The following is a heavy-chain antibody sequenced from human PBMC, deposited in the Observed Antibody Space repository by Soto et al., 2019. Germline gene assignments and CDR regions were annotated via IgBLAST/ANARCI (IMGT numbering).Heavy chain of an antibody. Sequence: SVKVSCKASGGTFSSYAISWVRQAPGQGLEWMGGIIPIFGTANYAQKFQGRVTITADESTSTAYMELSSLRSEDTAVYYCARTYYYDAEFDPWGQGTLVTVSS. J-gene: IGHJ5*02. CDR2: IIPIFGTA. CDR1: GGTFSSYA. V-gene: IGHV1-69*13. CDR3: ARTYYYDAEFDP. D-gene: IGHD3-22*01.